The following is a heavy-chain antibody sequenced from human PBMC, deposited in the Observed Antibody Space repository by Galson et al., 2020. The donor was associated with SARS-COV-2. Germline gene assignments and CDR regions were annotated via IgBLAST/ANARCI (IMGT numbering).Heavy chain of an antibody. J-gene: IGHJ6*02. CDR3: ARLRYYDILTGYTVDV. Sequence: ASVKVSCKASGYTFTDYYMHWVRQAPGQGLEWMGWINPITGGTNCAQKFQGSVTMTRDTSISTAYMELSRLRSDDTAVYYCARLRYYDILTGYTVDVWGQGTMVTVSS. CDR2: INPITGGT. V-gene: IGHV1-2*02. D-gene: IGHD3-9*01. CDR1: GYTFTDYY.